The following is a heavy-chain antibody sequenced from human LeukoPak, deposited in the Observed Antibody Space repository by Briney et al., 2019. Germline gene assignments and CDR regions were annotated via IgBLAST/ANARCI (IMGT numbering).Heavy chain of an antibody. V-gene: IGHV1-2*02. CDR1: GSTFTVYY. J-gene: IGHJ4*02. CDR3: ARERRGGNTFDY. CDR2: INPNSGGT. D-gene: IGHD4-23*01. Sequence: ASVKVSCTASGSTFTVYYMHWVRQAPGQGLEWMGWINPNSGGTNYAQKFQGRVTMTRDTSISTAYMELSRLRSDDTAVYYCARERRGGNTFDYWGQGTLVTVSS.